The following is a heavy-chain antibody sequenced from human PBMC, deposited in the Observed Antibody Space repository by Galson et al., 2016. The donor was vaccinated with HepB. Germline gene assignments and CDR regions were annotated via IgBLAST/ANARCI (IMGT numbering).Heavy chain of an antibody. CDR2: INNVGTRT. V-gene: IGHV3-74*01. CDR3: AKSDWFDP. Sequence: SLRLSCAASGFDFSGHWMHWFRQAPGKGLVWVSRINNVGTRTFYADSVKGRFIISRDNAKSTLFLQLNSLRAEDTAVYYCAKSDWFDPWGQGTLVTVSS. CDR1: GFDFSGHW. J-gene: IGHJ5*02.